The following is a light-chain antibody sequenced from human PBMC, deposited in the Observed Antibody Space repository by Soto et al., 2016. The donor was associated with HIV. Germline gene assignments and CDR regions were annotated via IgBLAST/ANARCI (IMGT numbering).Light chain of an antibody. Sequence: DIQMTQSPSSLSASIGDRVTITCRASQSISTHLNWYQQIPGKAPKLLIYVASSLQSGVPSRFSGRGSGTDFTLTISSLQHDDLATYYCQQSSRTPRTFGQGTKVEIK. J-gene: IGKJ1*01. CDR2: VAS. CDR1: QSISTH. CDR3: QQSSRTPRT. V-gene: IGKV1-39*01.